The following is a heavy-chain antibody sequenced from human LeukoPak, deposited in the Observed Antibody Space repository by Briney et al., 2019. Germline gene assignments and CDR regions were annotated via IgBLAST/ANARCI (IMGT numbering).Heavy chain of an antibody. CDR3: ASRKLGYCADGVCQGWFDP. CDR1: GDSITTGRYS. CDR2: IYYSGTT. J-gene: IGHJ5*02. Sequence: PSETLSLTCTVSGDSITTGRYSWGWIRQPPGKGLEWIGSIYYSGTTYYNPSLKSRVTMSVDTSKNQFSLKLSSVTAADTAVYYCASRKLGYCADGVCQGWFDPWGQGTLVTVSP. V-gene: IGHV4-39*01. D-gene: IGHD2-8*01.